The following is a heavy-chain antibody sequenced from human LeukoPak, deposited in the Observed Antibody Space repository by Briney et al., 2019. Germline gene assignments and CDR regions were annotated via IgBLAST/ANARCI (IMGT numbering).Heavy chain of an antibody. V-gene: IGHV3-49*03. CDR2: IRSKAYGGTT. J-gene: IGHJ4*02. D-gene: IGHD2-2*01. Sequence: GGSLRLSCTASGFTLGDYAMSWFRQAPGKGLEWVGFIRSKAYGGTTEYAASVKGRFTISRDDSKSTAYLQMNSLKTEDTAVYYCTRRDCSSTSCYSGFDYWGQGTLVTVSS. CDR1: GFTLGDYA. CDR3: TRRDCSSTSCYSGFDY.